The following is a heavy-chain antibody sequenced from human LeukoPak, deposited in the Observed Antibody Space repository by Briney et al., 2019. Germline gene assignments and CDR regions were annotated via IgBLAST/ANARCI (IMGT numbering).Heavy chain of an antibody. CDR3: ARLGGATSPFGY. CDR2: IYYTGNT. CDR1: GGSISSYY. Sequence: SSETLSLTCTVSGGSISSYYWSWIRQPPGKGLEWIGYIYYTGNTNYNPSLESRVTISVDTSKNQFSLNLSSVTAADTAIYYCARLGGATSPFGYWGQGTLVTVSS. J-gene: IGHJ4*02. V-gene: IGHV4-59*08. D-gene: IGHD1-26*01.